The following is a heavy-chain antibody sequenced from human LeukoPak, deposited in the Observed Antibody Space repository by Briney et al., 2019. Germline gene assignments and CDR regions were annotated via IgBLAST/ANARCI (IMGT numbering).Heavy chain of an antibody. D-gene: IGHD6-13*01. Sequence: RTSETLSLTCTVSGGSISSYYWSWIRQPPGKGLEWIGYIYYSGSTNYNPSLKSRVTISLDTSKNQFSLKLSSVTAADTAVYYCARDVLAAPGTFDYWGQGALVTVSS. CDR1: GGSISSYY. J-gene: IGHJ4*02. CDR2: IYYSGST. V-gene: IGHV4-59*12. CDR3: ARDVLAAPGTFDY.